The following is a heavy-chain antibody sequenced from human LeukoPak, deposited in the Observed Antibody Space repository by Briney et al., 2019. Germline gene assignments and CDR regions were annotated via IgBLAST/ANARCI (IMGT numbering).Heavy chain of an antibody. CDR2: INHSGST. D-gene: IGHD6-19*01. Sequence: SETLSLTCAVYGGSFSGYYWSWIRQPPGKGLEWIGEINHSGSTNYNPSLKSRVTISVDTSKNQFSLKLSSVTAADTAVYYCASSYSSDWYSRWIDYWGQGTLVTVSS. J-gene: IGHJ4*02. CDR1: GGSFSGYY. V-gene: IGHV4-34*01. CDR3: ASSYSSDWYSRWIDY.